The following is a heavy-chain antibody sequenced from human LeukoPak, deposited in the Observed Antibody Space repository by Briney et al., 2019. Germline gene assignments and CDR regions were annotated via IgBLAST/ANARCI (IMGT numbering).Heavy chain of an antibody. V-gene: IGHV4-39*01. CDR1: GGSISSSGYY. Sequence: SETLSLTCTVSGGSISSSGYYWGWIRQPPGRGLEWIGSIYYSGSTYYNPSLKSRVTISVDTSKNQFSLKLSSVTAADTAVYYCARHREWLVQGGQFDYWGQGTLVTVSS. CDR2: IYYSGST. J-gene: IGHJ4*02. D-gene: IGHD6-19*01. CDR3: ARHREWLVQGGQFDY.